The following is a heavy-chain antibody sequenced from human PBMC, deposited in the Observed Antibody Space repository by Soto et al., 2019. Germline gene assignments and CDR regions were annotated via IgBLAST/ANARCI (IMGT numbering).Heavy chain of an antibody. J-gene: IGHJ4*02. CDR3: ASVTFGGVVLAH. V-gene: IGHV4-59*01. Sequence: SETLSLTCTVSAASFSKYYWTWIRQPPGKGLEWIGYVYLNGNTNYNPSLKRRVSISIDTSKNQISLTLNSVTAADTAVYYCASVTFGGVVLAHWGQGTLVTVSS. CDR1: AASFSKYY. CDR2: VYLNGNT. D-gene: IGHD3-16*01.